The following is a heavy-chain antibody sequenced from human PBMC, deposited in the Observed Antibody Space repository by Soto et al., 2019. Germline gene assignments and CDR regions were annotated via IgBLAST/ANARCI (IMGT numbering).Heavy chain of an antibody. CDR3: AKGISSSWYLYYYGMDV. J-gene: IGHJ6*02. D-gene: IGHD6-13*01. Sequence: QVQLVESGGGVVQPGRSLRLSCAASGFTFSSYGMHWVRQAPGKGLEWVAVISYDGSNKYYADSVKGRFTISRDNSKNTLYLQMNSLRAEDTAVYYCAKGISSSWYLYYYGMDVWAQGTTVTVSS. CDR2: ISYDGSNK. CDR1: GFTFSSYG. V-gene: IGHV3-30*18.